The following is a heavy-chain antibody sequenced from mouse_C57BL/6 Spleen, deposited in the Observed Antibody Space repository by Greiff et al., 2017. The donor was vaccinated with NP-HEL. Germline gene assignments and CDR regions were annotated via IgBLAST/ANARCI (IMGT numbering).Heavy chain of an antibody. Sequence: EVQRVESGGGLVKPGGSLKLSCAASGFTFSDYGMHWVRQAPEKGLEWVAYISSGSSTIYYADTVKGRFTISRDNAKNTLFLQMTSLRSEDTAMYYCARDIHYYGSSYDYFDYWGQGTTLTVSS. V-gene: IGHV5-17*01. J-gene: IGHJ2*01. CDR2: ISSGSSTI. CDR1: GFTFSDYG. CDR3: ARDIHYYGSSYDYFDY. D-gene: IGHD1-1*01.